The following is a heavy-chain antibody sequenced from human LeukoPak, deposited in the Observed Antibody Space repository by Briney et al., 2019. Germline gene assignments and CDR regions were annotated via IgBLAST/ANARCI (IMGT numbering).Heavy chain of an antibody. CDR3: ARGLGPMSPSLDY. CDR1: GESFSYNY. D-gene: IGHD3-22*01. V-gene: IGHV4-34*01. Sequence: PSETLSLTCAVSGESFSYNYWTWVRQPPGKGLEWIGDINHSGRVNYRPSLKSRVTISVDTSKSQFSLKLSAVTAADTAEYYCARGLGPMSPSLDYWGQGSLVTVSS. CDR2: INHSGRV. J-gene: IGHJ4*02.